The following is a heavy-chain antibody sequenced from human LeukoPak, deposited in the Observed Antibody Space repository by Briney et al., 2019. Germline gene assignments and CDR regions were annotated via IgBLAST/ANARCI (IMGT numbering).Heavy chain of an antibody. Sequence: GGSLRLSCAASGFTFSSYGMHWVRQAPGKGLEWVAFIRYDGSNKYYADSVKGRFTISRDNSKNTLYLQMNSLRAEDTAVYYCAVFNYYYGSGSYYNPVGDFDYWGQGTLVTVSS. D-gene: IGHD3-10*01. CDR2: IRYDGSNK. V-gene: IGHV3-30*02. J-gene: IGHJ4*02. CDR3: AVFNYYYGSGSYYNPVGDFDY. CDR1: GFTFSSYG.